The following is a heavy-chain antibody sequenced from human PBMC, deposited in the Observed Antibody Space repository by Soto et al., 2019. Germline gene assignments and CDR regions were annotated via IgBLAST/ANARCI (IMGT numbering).Heavy chain of an antibody. Sequence: VQVLESGGGLVQPGGSLRLSCTASGFAFASYALSWVRQAPGKGLEWVSSINNSGGYTYYADSVKGRFTISRDNSRNILYLLMNSLRAEDTAIYYCARAATFSLIDGMDVWGQGTTVTVSP. CDR3: ARAATFSLIDGMDV. CDR1: GFAFASYA. J-gene: IGHJ6*01. CDR2: INNSGGYT. V-gene: IGHV3-23*01.